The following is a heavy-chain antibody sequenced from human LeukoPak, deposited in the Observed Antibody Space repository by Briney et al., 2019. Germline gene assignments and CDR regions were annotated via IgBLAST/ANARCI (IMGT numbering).Heavy chain of an antibody. CDR2: IIPIFGAA. V-gene: IGHV1-69*13. J-gene: IGHJ5*02. D-gene: IGHD3-10*01. Sequence: GASVKVSCKASGGTFSSYAISWVRQAPGQGLEWMGGIIPIFGAANYAQKFQGRVTITADESTSTAYMELSSLRSEDTAVYYCAREVRAIPSWFDPWGQGTLVTVSS. CDR1: GGTFSSYA. CDR3: AREVRAIPSWFDP.